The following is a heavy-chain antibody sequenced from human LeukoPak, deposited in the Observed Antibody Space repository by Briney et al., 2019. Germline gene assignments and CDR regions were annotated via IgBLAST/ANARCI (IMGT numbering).Heavy chain of an antibody. CDR3: AKDPGYSSSWYYFDY. V-gene: IGHV3-23*01. CDR2: IGGSGGST. J-gene: IGHJ4*02. CDR1: GFTFSSYA. D-gene: IGHD6-13*01. Sequence: PGGSLRLSCAASGFTFSSYAMSWVRQAPGKGLEWVSAIGGSGGSTYYADSVKGRFTISRDNSKNTLYLQMNSLRAEDTAVYYCAKDPGYSSSWYYFDYWGQGTLVTVSS.